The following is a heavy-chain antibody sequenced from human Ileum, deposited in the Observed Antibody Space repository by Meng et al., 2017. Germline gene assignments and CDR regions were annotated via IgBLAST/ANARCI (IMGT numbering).Heavy chain of an antibody. CDR3: AGQPASSGAGYSWFDP. J-gene: IGHJ5*02. V-gene: IGHV4-39*01. D-gene: IGHD4-11*01. CDR1: VGSVTSSSFV. CDR2: ITYTGNS. Sequence: QLQLQESGPGLVKPTQTLPPTCLAPVGSVTSSSFVWGWHRQPPGKGLGWVGGITYTGNSYTTPSLKARLTTSLDTSKNQFSLRLNSLTAADTAVYYCAGQPASSGAGYSWFDPWGQGILVTVSS.